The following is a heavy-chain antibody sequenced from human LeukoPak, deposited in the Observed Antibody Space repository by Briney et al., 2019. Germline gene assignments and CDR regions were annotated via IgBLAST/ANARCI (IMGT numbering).Heavy chain of an antibody. CDR2: IFYSGST. V-gene: IGHV4-59*01. Sequence: SSETLSLTCTVSGASISSYYWSWIRQPPGKGLEWIGYIFYSGSTNYNPSLKSRVTISVDTSKNQFSLKLSSVTAADTAVYYCARVGYSGYDYASNWFDPWGQGTLVTVSS. J-gene: IGHJ5*02. D-gene: IGHD5-12*01. CDR1: GASISSYY. CDR3: ARVGYSGYDYASNWFDP.